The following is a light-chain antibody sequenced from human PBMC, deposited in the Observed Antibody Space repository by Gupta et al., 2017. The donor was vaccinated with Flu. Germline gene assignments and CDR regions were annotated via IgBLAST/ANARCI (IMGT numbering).Light chain of an antibody. V-gene: IGLV2-14*01. CDR3: SSYTSDSLI. CDR2: EVA. Sequence: QSALTQPASVYGSPGQSITISCTGASSDLGGYNYVSWYQHHPGKAPKLIIYEVAHRPSGVSDRFSGSKSGNTASLTISGLQSEDEADYYCSSYTSDSLIFGGGTKVTVL. CDR1: SSDLGGYNY. J-gene: IGLJ2*01.